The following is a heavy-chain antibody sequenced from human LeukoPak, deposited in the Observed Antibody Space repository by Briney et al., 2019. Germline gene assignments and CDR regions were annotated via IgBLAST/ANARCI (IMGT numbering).Heavy chain of an antibody. V-gene: IGHV4-39*01. CDR3: ARKSYYYDSSGYGIDY. CDR1: GGSISSSSYY. CDR2: IYYSGST. D-gene: IGHD3-22*01. J-gene: IGHJ4*02. Sequence: SRTLSLTCTVSGGSISSSSYYWGWIRQPPGKGLEWIGSIYYSGSTYYNPSLKSRVTISVDTSKNQFSLKLSSVTAADTAVYYCARKSYYYDSSGYGIDYWGQGTLVTVSS.